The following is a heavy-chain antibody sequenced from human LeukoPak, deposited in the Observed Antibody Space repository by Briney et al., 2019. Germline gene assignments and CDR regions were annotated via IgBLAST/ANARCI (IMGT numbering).Heavy chain of an antibody. V-gene: IGHV4-59*08. Sequence: SETLSLTCTVSGGFISSYYWSWIRQPPGKGLEWIGYIYYSGSTNYNPSLKSRVTISVDTSKNQFSLKLSSVTAADTAVYYCARGWGRYNYGYFDYWGQETLVTVSS. D-gene: IGHD5-18*01. CDR3: ARGWGRYNYGYFDY. CDR2: IYYSGST. J-gene: IGHJ4*02. CDR1: GGFISSYY.